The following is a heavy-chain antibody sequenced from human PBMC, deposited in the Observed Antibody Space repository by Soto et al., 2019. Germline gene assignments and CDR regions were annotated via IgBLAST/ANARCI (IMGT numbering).Heavy chain of an antibody. J-gene: IGHJ4*02. V-gene: IGHV3-48*01. CDR2: ISSSSSTI. CDR1: GFTFSSYS. Sequence: EVQLVESGGGLVQPGGSLRLSCAASGFTFSSYSMNWVRQAPGKGLEWVSYISSSSSTIYHADSVKGRFTISRDNAKNSLYLQMNSLRAEDTAVYYCARDRITMVRGDFDYWGQGTLVTVSS. D-gene: IGHD3-10*01. CDR3: ARDRITMVRGDFDY.